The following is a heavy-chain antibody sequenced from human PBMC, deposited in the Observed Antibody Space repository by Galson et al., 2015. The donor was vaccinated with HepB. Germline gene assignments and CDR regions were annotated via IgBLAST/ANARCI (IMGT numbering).Heavy chain of an antibody. CDR2: IIPIFGTA. CDR3: ARHKGVQGVKDY. CDR1: GGTFSSYA. V-gene: IGHV1-69*13. Sequence: SVKVSCKASGGTFSSYAISWVRQAPGQGLEWMGGIIPIFGTANYAQKFQGRVTVTADESMSTAYMELSSLRSEDTAVYYCARHKGVQGVKDYWGQGTLVTVSS. J-gene: IGHJ4*02. D-gene: IGHD3-10*01.